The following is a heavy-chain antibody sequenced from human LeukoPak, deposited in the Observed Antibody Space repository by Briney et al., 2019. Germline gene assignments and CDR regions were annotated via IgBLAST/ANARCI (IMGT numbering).Heavy chain of an antibody. D-gene: IGHD6-13*01. CDR2: IYYSGST. Sequence: PSETLSLTCTVSGGSISSYYWSWIRQPPGKGLEWIGYIYYSGSTNYNPSLKSRVTISVDTSKNQLSLKVSSVTAADTAVYYCARGSSWSYYFDYWGQGTLVTVSS. J-gene: IGHJ4*02. CDR3: ARGSSWSYYFDY. CDR1: GGSISSYY. V-gene: IGHV4-59*08.